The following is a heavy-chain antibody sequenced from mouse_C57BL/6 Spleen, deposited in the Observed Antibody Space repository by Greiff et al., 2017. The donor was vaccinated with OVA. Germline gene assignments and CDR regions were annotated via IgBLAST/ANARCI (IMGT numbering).Heavy chain of an antibody. J-gene: IGHJ3*01. Sequence: VKLVESGPGLVAPSQSLSITCTVSGFSLTSYGVHWVRQPPGKGLEWLVVIWSDGSTTYNSALKSRLSISKDNSKSQVFLKMNSLQTDDTAMYYCARPYDSHGAWFAYWGQGTLVTVSA. CDR1: GFSLTSYG. V-gene: IGHV2-6*03. CDR2: IWSDGST. D-gene: IGHD2-4*01. CDR3: ARPYDSHGAWFAY.